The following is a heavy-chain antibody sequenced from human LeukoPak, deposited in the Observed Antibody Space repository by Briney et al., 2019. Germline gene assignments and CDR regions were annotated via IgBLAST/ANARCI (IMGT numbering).Heavy chain of an antibody. CDR1: GGSFSGYY. Sequence: PSETLSLTCAVYGGSFSGYYWSWIRQPPGKGLEWIGEINHSGSTNYNPSLKSRVTISVDTSKNQFSLKLSSVTAADTAVYYCARGDYDFWSGYYSTRPFFAYWGQGTLVTVSS. CDR3: ARGDYDFWSGYYSTRPFFAY. CDR2: INHSGST. V-gene: IGHV4-34*01. J-gene: IGHJ4*02. D-gene: IGHD3-3*01.